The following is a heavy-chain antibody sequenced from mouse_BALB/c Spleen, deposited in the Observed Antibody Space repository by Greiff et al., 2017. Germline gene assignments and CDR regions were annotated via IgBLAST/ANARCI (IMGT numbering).Heavy chain of an antibody. V-gene: IGHV5-6*01. CDR3: AREGYFPYYAMDY. J-gene: IGHJ4*01. CDR2: ISSGGSYT. Sequence: EVMLVESGGDLVKPGGSLKLSCAASGFTFSSYGMSWVRQTPDKRLEWVATISSGGSYTYYPDSVKGRFTISRDNAKNTLYLQMSSLKSEDTAMYYCAREGYFPYYAMDYWGQGTSVTVSS. CDR1: GFTFSSYG. D-gene: IGHD2-14*01.